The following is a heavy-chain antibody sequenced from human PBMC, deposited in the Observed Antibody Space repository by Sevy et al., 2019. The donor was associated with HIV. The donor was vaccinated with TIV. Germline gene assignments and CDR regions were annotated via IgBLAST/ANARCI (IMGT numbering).Heavy chain of an antibody. CDR1: GFSLSATGVS. V-gene: IGHV2-5*02. CDR3: ARRRPGFTAGWPFDY. J-gene: IGHJ4*02. D-gene: IGHD6-19*01. CDR2: IFWDDDK. Sequence: SGPTLVKPTQTLTLTCTFSGFSLSATGVSVGWIRQPPGKALEWLALIFWDDDKRYSPSLKTRLLITKDSSKNQVVLTMTDIDPMDTGTYFCARRRPGFTAGWPFDYWGQGALVTVSS.